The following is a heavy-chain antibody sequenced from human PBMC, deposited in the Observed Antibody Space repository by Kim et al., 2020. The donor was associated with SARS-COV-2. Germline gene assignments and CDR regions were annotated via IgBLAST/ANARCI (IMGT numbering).Heavy chain of an antibody. V-gene: IGHV3-23*01. Sequence: GSGGSTYYADSVKGRFTISRDNSKNTLYLQMNSLRAEDTAVYYCAKTDDYWGQGTLVTVSS. CDR3: AKTDDY. J-gene: IGHJ4*02. CDR2: GSGGST.